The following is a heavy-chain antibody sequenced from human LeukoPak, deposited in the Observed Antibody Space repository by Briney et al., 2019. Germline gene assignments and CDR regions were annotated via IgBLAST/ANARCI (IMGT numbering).Heavy chain of an antibody. CDR2: IYTSGST. J-gene: IGHJ6*02. Sequence: PETLSLTCTVSGGSISSYYWSWIRQPAGKGLEWIGRIYTSGSTNYNPSLKSRVTMSVDTSKNQFSLKLSSVTAADTAVYYCARHSPCSNYLYVDVWGRGTTVTVSS. CDR3: ARHSPCSNYLYVDV. CDR1: GGSISSYY. V-gene: IGHV4-4*07. D-gene: IGHD4-11*01.